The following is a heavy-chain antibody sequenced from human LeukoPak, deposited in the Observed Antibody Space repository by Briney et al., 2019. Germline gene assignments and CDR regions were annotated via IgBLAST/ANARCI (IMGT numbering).Heavy chain of an antibody. CDR3: ARDSIAGYSLSW. V-gene: IGHV4-4*02. Sequence: SGTLPLTCGVSGGFIINGKWWSWVRQPPGKGLEWIGEISHSGSPNYNPSLKGRLTISVDTAKNQFSLKLSSVTAADTAVYYCARDSIAGYSLSWWGQGTLVTVSS. CDR1: GGFIINGKW. J-gene: IGHJ4*02. D-gene: IGHD3-9*01. CDR2: ISHSGSP.